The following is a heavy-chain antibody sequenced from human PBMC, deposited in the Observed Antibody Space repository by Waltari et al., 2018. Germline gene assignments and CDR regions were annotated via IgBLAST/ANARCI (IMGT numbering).Heavy chain of an antibody. CDR3: ARKTFGERYFDY. CDR2: ISSSGSTI. V-gene: IGHV3-48*03. J-gene: IGHJ4*02. CDR1: GFPFSSYE. D-gene: IGHD3-10*01. Sequence: EVQLVESGGGLVQPGGSLRLSCAASGFPFSSYEMNWVRQAPGKGLEWVSYISSSGSTIYYADSVKGRFTISRDNAKNSLYLQMNSLRAEDTAVYYCARKTFGERYFDYWGQGTLVTVSS.